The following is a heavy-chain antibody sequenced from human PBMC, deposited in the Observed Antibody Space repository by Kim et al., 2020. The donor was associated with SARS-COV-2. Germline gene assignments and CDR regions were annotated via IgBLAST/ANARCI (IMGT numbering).Heavy chain of an antibody. CDR3: AKDYCSSTSCYEEYYFDY. Sequence: GGSLRLSCAASGFTFSSYGMHWVRQAPGKGLEWVAVISYDGSNKYYADSVKGRFTISRDNSKNTLYLQMNSLRAEDTAVYYCAKDYCSSTSCYEEYYFDYWGQGTLVTVSS. D-gene: IGHD2-2*01. V-gene: IGHV3-30*18. J-gene: IGHJ4*02. CDR2: ISYDGSNK. CDR1: GFTFSSYG.